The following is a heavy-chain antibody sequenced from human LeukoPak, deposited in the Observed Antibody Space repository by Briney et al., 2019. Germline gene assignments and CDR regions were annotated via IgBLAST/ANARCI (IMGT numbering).Heavy chain of an antibody. CDR1: GGSLSGYY. D-gene: IGHD3-10*01. CDR2: INHSGST. Sequence: SETLTLTCAVYGGSLSGYYWTWIRQPPGKGLEWIGEINHSGSTNYNPSLKSRVTISVDTSKHQFSLKLRSVSAADTAVYYCARAPYASGSYSFWGQGTLVTVSS. V-gene: IGHV4-34*01. CDR3: ARAPYASGSYSF. J-gene: IGHJ4*02.